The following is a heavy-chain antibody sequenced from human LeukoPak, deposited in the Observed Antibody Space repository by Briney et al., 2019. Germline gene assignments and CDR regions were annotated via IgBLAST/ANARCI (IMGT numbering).Heavy chain of an antibody. CDR1: GGSVSSGTYY. CDR3: ARDRYYDSSGFPGLGYYYGMDV. J-gene: IGHJ6*02. V-gene: IGHV4-61*01. D-gene: IGHD3-22*01. Sequence: SETLSLTCTVSGGSVSSGTYYWSWIRQPPGKGLEWIGYIYYSGITNYNPSLKSRVTISIDTSKNQFSLKLTSVTAADTAVYYCARDRYYDSSGFPGLGYYYGMDVWGQGTTVTVSS. CDR2: IYYSGIT.